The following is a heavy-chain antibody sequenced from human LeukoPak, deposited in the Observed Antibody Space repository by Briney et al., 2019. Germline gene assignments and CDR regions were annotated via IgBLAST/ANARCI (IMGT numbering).Heavy chain of an antibody. CDR3: ARACTGGVCYLFDY. V-gene: IGHV1-18*01. Sequence: ASVKVSCKASGYTFTSYGVSWVRQAPGQGLEWMGWISAYNGNTNYAQKLQGRVTMTTDTSTSTAYMELRSLRSDDTAVYYCARACTGGVCYLFDYWGQGTLVTVSS. CDR2: ISAYNGNT. CDR1: GYTFTSYG. J-gene: IGHJ4*02. D-gene: IGHD2-8*02.